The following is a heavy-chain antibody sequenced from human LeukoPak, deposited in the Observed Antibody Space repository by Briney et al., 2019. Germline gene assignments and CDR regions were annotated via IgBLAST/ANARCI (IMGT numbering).Heavy chain of an antibody. V-gene: IGHV4-30-2*01. CDR3: ARGRLYCSSTSCSPYGMDV. D-gene: IGHD2-2*01. CDR1: GSSISSGGYS. J-gene: IGHJ6*04. CDR2: IYHSGST. Sequence: SETLSLTCAVSGSSISSGGYSWSWIRQPPGKGLEWIGYIYHSGSTYYNPSIKSRVTISVDRSKNQFSLKLSSVTAADTAVYYCARGRLYCSSTSCSPYGMDVWGKGTTVTVSS.